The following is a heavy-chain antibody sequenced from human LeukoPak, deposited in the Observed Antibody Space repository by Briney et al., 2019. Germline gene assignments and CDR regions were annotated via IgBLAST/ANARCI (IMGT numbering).Heavy chain of an antibody. D-gene: IGHD1-26*01. CDR3: ASAGSYSVDY. CDR1: GGSISSSSYY. CDR2: TYYSGST. V-gene: IGHV4-39*01. Sequence: SETLPLTCTVSGGSISSSSYYWGWIRQPPGKGLEWIGSTYYSGSTYYNPSLESRVTISVDTSKNQFSLKLSSETAADTAVYYCASAGSYSVDYWGQGTLVTVSS. J-gene: IGHJ4*02.